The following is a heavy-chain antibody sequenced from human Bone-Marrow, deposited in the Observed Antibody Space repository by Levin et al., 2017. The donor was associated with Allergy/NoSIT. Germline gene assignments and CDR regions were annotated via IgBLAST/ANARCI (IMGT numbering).Heavy chain of an antibody. V-gene: IGHV3-23*01. CDR3: AKDRGVYSYGHGFDY. D-gene: IGHD5-18*01. CDR1: GFPFNSYA. Sequence: PGGSLRLSCAASGFPFNSYAMSWVRQVPGKGLEWVSGLSAGGDGTNYADSVKGRFTLSRDNSKNTLYLQLSSLRADDKAVYYCAKDRGVYSYGHGFDYWGQGTLVTVSS. J-gene: IGHJ4*02. CDR2: LSAGGDGT.